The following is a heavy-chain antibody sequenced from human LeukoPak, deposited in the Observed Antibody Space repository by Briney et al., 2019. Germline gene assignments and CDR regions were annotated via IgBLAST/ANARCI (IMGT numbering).Heavy chain of an antibody. CDR1: GFNFRKYW. CDR3: ARSLGD. CDR2: INPDGDYS. Sequence: GGSLRLSCAASGFNFRKYWMQWVRQVPGKGLVWVSEINPDGDYSGHSNSVRGRFTISRDNAKNTLYLQMTSLSAEDTAVYYCARSLGDWGQGTLVSISS. V-gene: IGHV3-74*01. J-gene: IGHJ4*01. D-gene: IGHD3-16*01.